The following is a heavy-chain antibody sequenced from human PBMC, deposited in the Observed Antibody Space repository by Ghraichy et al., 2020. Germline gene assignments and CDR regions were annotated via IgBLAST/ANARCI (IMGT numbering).Heavy chain of an antibody. D-gene: IGHD3-10*01. CDR1: GFTFSSYT. CDR2: ISSSSRYI. J-gene: IGHJ6*02. V-gene: IGHV3-21*01. CDR3: ASGGPSFAFGEGPAYYGMDV. Sequence: GGSLRLSCAASGFTFSSYTMNWVRQAPGKGMEWVSSISSSSRYIYYADSVKGRFTISRDNAKNSLYLQMNSLRAEDTAVYYCASGGPSFAFGEGPAYYGMDVWGQGTTVTVSS.